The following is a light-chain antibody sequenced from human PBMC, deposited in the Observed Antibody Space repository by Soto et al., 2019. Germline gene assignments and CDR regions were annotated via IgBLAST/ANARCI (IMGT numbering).Light chain of an antibody. CDR1: ALPKQY. J-gene: IGLJ2*01. V-gene: IGLV3-25*03. CDR3: QSADSSGTYPV. Sequence: SYELTQPPSVSVSPGQTARITCSGDALPKQYAYWYQQKPGQAPVLVIYKDSERPSGIPERFSGSSSGTTVTLTISGVQPADEADYYCQSADSSGTYPVFGGGTKLTVL. CDR2: KDS.